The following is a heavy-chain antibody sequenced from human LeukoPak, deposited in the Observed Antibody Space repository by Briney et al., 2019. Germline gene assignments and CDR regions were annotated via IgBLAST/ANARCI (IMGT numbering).Heavy chain of an antibody. CDR1: GFTFSSYA. J-gene: IGHJ5*02. V-gene: IGHV3-23*01. CDR3: AKDLGSRKLNWFDP. D-gene: IGHD2-15*01. Sequence: PGGSLRLSCAASGFTFSSYAMSWVRQAPGKGLEWVSVISGSGGSTYYADSVKGRFTISRDNSKNTLYLQMNSLRAEDTAVYYCAKDLGSRKLNWFDPWGQGTLVTVSS. CDR2: ISGSGGST.